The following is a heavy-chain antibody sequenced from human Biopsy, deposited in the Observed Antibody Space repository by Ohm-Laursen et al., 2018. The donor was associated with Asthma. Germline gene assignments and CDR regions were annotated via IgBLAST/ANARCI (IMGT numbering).Heavy chain of an antibody. CDR3: ARAAITGIRGWFDP. Sequence: SETLSLTCSGYSGYLTGLYWNWMRPPPGKELVWIGEIDQSGYTNYNPSLNRRTTISADTSKNRFHLNLSPGTAADTAVYFCARAAITGIRGWFDPWGQGTQVTVSS. CDR1: SGYLTGLY. CDR2: IDQSGYT. J-gene: IGHJ5*02. D-gene: IGHD1-20*01. V-gene: IGHV4-34*01.